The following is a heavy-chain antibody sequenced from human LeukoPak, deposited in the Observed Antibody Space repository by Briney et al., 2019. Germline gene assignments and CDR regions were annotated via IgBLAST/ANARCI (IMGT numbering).Heavy chain of an antibody. CDR2: IRYDGSNK. D-gene: IGHD2-2*01. CDR3: AKGDSGRPYQPSRGFDY. V-gene: IGHV3-30*02. Sequence: AGGSLRLSCAASGFTFSSYGMHWVRQAPGKGLEWVAFIRYDGSNKYYADSVKGRFTISRDNSKNTLYLQMNSLRAEDTAVYYCAKGDSGRPYQPSRGFDYWGQGTLATVSS. J-gene: IGHJ4*02. CDR1: GFTFSSYG.